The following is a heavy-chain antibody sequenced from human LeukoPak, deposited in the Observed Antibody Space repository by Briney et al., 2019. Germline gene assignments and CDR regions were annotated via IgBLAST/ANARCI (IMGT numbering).Heavy chain of an antibody. D-gene: IGHD5-18*01. CDR2: IWYDGSNK. J-gene: IGHJ6*03. CDR1: GFTFSSYG. Sequence: GRSLRLSCAASGFTFSSYGMHWVRQAPGKGLEWVAVIWYDGSNKYYADSVKGRFTISRDNSKNTLYLQMNSLRAEDTAVYYCAKAGYSYGYYYYYYMDVWGKGTTVTVSS. CDR3: AKAGYSYGYYYYYYMDV. V-gene: IGHV3-33*06.